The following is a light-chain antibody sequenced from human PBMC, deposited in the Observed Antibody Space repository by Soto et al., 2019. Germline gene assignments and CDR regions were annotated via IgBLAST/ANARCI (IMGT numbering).Light chain of an antibody. V-gene: IGLV2-14*01. CDR3: SSYASSNTLM. CDR1: SSDVGGYNY. Sequence: QSVLTQPDSVSGSPGQSITISCTGTSSDVGGYNYVSWYQQHPGKAPKLMIYEVSNRPSGVSNRFSGSKSGNTASLTISGLQAEDEADYYCSSYASSNTLMFGRGTKVTVL. J-gene: IGLJ6*01. CDR2: EVS.